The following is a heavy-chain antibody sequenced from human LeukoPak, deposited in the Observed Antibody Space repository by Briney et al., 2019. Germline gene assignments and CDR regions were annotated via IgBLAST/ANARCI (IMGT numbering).Heavy chain of an antibody. V-gene: IGHV3-30-3*01. CDR1: GFTFGNYA. D-gene: IGHD1-26*01. Sequence: GGSLRLSCEASGFTFGNYAIDWVRQVRGGGLGWVAIITHNGGTQYYADSVKGRFTISRDNSQSTVFLQMNSLRPEDTAVYYCARDAQSGAFSDFDYWGQGTLVTVSS. CDR2: ITHNGGTQ. J-gene: IGHJ4*02. CDR3: ARDAQSGAFSDFDY.